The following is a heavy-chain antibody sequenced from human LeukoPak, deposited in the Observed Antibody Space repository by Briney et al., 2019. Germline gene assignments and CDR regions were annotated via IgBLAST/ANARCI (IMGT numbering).Heavy chain of an antibody. CDR3: ASTLRFLEWLGY. Sequence: ASVKVSFKASGYTFTGYYMHWVRQAPGQGLEWMGRINPNSGGTNYAQKFQGRVTMTRDTSISTAYMELSRLRSDDTAVYYCASTLRFLEWLGYWGQGTLVTVSS. J-gene: IGHJ4*02. CDR1: GYTFTGYY. V-gene: IGHV1-2*06. CDR2: INPNSGGT. D-gene: IGHD3-3*01.